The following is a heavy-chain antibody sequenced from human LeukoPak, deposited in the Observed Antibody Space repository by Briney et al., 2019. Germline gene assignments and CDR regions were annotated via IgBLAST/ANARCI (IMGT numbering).Heavy chain of an antibody. CDR3: ARAVAGTFFDY. CDR2: IGIADDT. D-gene: IGHD6-19*01. Sequence: QTGGSLRLSCAASGFTISDYDMHWVRQATGKSLEWVSVIGIADDTYYVGSVKDRFTISRDDAKNSLYLQMNSLRAGDTAVYYCARAVAGTFFDYWGRGTLVTVSS. V-gene: IGHV3-13*01. J-gene: IGHJ4*02. CDR1: GFTISDYD.